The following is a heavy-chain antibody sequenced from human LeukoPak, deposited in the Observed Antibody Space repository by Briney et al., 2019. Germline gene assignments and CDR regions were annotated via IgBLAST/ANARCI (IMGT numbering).Heavy chain of an antibody. Sequence: GGSLRLSCAASGFTFSSNYMSWVRQAPGKGLEWVAIIAYDGSNKYYADSVRGRFTISRDNSKHTLYLHMNSLRGEDTAVYYCARTYYHDGSGFYPDYWGQGTLVTVSS. J-gene: IGHJ4*02. CDR1: GFTFSSNY. CDR3: ARTYYHDGSGFYPDY. V-gene: IGHV3-30*03. D-gene: IGHD3-22*01. CDR2: IAYDGSNK.